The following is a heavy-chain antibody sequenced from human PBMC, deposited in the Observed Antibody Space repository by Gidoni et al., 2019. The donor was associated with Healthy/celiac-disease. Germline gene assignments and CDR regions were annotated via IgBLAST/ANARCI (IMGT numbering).Heavy chain of an antibody. D-gene: IGHD2-2*02. V-gene: IGHV3-23*01. CDR2: ISGSGGST. CDR3: AYRYCSSTSCYRGIQPLGY. J-gene: IGHJ4*02. Sequence: EVQLLEFGGGLVQPGGSLRPSCAASGFTFTSYAMSWVRQAPGKGLEWVSAISGSGGSTYYADSVKGRFTISRDNSKNTLYLQMNSLRAEDTAVYYCAYRYCSSTSCYRGIQPLGYWGQGTLVTVSS. CDR1: GFTFTSYA.